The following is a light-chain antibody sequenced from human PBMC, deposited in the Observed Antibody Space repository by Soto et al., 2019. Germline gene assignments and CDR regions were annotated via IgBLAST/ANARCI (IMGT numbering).Light chain of an antibody. V-gene: IGKV3-11*01. Sequence: EIVLTQSPATLSLSPGERATLSCRASQSVGNYLAWYQQRPGQTPRLLIYDAFNRAAGILERFSGSGSGTDFTLTISHLEPEDFALYFCQQRSTWPRITFGPGTKLDI. CDR2: DAF. CDR1: QSVGNY. J-gene: IGKJ3*01. CDR3: QQRSTWPRIT.